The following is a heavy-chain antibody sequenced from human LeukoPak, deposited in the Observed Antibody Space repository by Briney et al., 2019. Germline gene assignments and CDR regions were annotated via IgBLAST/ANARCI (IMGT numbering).Heavy chain of an antibody. V-gene: IGHV3-30*18. J-gene: IGHJ3*02. CDR3: AKDNQYYGSGSPSPDDAFDI. D-gene: IGHD3-10*01. CDR1: GFTFSSYG. CDR2: ISYDGSNK. Sequence: GRSLRLSCAASGFTFSSYGMHWVRQAPGKGLEWVAVISYDGSNKYYADSVKGRFTISRDNSKNTLYLQMNSLRAEDTAVYYCAKDNQYYGSGSPSPDDAFDIWGQGTMVTVSS.